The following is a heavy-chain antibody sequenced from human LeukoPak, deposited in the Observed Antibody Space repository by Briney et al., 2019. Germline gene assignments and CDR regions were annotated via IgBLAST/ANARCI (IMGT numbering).Heavy chain of an antibody. CDR1: GFTVSSYF. D-gene: IGHD4-23*01. J-gene: IGHJ4*02. Sequence: GGSLGLSCAASGFTVSSYFMNWVRQAPGKGLEWVSIIYTGGSTHYADSVKGRFTISRDSSKNTLYLQMNSLRAEDTAVYYCARVRDYGGMDYWGQGTLVTVSS. CDR3: ARVRDYGGMDY. V-gene: IGHV3-66*01. CDR2: IYTGGST.